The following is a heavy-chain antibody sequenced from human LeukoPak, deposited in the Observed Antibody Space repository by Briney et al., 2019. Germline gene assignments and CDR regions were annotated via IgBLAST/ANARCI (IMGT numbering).Heavy chain of an antibody. CDR2: IYSGGST. J-gene: IGHJ4*02. V-gene: IGHV3-53*01. CDR3: ARDWYYGSGSYPIY. D-gene: IGHD3-10*01. Sequence: GGSLRLSCAASGFTVSSNYMSWVCQAPGKGLEWVSVIYSGGSTYYADSVKGRFTISRDNSKNTLYLQMNSLRAENTAVYYCARDWYYGSGSYPIYWGQGTLVTVSS. CDR1: GFTVSSNY.